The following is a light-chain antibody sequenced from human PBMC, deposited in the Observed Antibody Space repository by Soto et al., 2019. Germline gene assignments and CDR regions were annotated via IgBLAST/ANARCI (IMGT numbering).Light chain of an antibody. CDR2: EVS. Sequence: HSALTQPASVSGSPGQSITISCTGTSSDVGGYDYVSWYQLHPGKAPKLMVFEVSNRPSGVSYRFSGSKSGNTASLTISGLQAEDEADYFCSSYSISTAYLFGTGTKVTAL. J-gene: IGLJ1*01. CDR3: SSYSISTAYL. V-gene: IGLV2-14*01. CDR1: SSDVGGYDY.